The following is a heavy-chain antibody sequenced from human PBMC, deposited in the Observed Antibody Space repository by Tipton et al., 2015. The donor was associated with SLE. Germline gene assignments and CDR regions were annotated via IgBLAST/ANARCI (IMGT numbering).Heavy chain of an antibody. CDR1: SGSISSYY. V-gene: IGHV4-59*08. J-gene: IGHJ5*02. CDR2: IHYSGST. Sequence: TLSLTCTVSSGSISSYYWSWIRQPPGKGLEWIGYIHYSGSTSYNPSLKSRVTMTVDTSKNQFSLKVRSVTAADTAVYYCARHNDCISGGCYSPWFDPWGQGTLVTVSS. D-gene: IGHD2-15*01. CDR3: ARHNDCISGGCYSPWFDP.